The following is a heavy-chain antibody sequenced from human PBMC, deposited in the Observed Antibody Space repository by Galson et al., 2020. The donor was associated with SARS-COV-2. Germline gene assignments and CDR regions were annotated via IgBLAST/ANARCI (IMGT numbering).Heavy chain of an antibody. V-gene: IGHV3-7*01. CDR3: AKYDAGLL. Sequence: GGSLRLSCAGSGFTISRYWMNWVRQAPGKGLEWVANIKPDGSQQQYADSVKGRFVISRDNAQNSVFLHMNSLRAEDTALYYCAKYDAGLLWVPGTMVTVSS. CDR2: IKPDGSQQ. D-gene: IGHD3-3*01. J-gene: IGHJ3*01. CDR1: GFTISRYW.